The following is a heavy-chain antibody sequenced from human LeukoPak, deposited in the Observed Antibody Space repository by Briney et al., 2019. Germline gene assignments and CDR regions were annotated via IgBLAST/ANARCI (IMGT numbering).Heavy chain of an antibody. D-gene: IGHD2-15*01. J-gene: IGHJ5*02. CDR1: GGSISSGGYY. CDR2: IYYSGST. CDR3: ASYSCLGSCYHPFYNWFDP. V-gene: IGHV4-31*03. Sequence: SETLSLTCTVSGGSISSGGYYWSWIRQHPGKGLEWIGYIYYSGSTYYNPPLKSRVTISVDTSKNQFSLKLSSVTAADTAVYYCASYSCLGSCYHPFYNWFDPWGQGTLVTVSS.